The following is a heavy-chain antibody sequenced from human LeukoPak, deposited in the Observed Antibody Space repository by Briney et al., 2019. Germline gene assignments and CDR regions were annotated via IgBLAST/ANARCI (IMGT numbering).Heavy chain of an antibody. CDR2: IIPIFGTA. D-gene: IGHD3-10*01. CDR1: GGTFSSYA. V-gene: IGHV1-69*13. J-gene: IGHJ4*02. CDR3: ARGSYFYGSGSFMGSDY. Sequence: SVKVSCKASGGTFSSYAISWVRQAPGQGLEWMGGIIPIFGTANYAQKFQGRVTITADESTSTAYMELSSLRSEDTAVYYCARGSYFYGSGSFMGSDYWGQGTLVTVSS.